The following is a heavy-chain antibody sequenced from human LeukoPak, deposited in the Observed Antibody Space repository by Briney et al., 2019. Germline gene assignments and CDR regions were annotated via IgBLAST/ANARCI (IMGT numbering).Heavy chain of an antibody. J-gene: IGHJ5*02. D-gene: IGHD1-26*01. CDR2: INPNSGGT. CDR1: GYTFTGYY. V-gene: IGHV1-2*02. Sequence: ASVKVSCKASGYTFTGYYMHWVRQAPGQGLEWMGWINPNSGGTNYAQKFQGRVTMTRDTSISTAYMELSRLRSDDTAVYYCARESGGWELLGDNWFDPWGQGTLVTASS. CDR3: ARESGGWELLGDNWFDP.